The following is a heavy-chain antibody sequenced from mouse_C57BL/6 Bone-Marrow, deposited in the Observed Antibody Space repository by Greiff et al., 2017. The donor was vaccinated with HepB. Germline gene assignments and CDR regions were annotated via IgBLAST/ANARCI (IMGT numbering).Heavy chain of an antibody. CDR1: GYTFTNYW. V-gene: IGHV1-63*01. Sequence: VQLQQSGAELVRPGPSVKMSCKASGYTFTNYWIGWAKQRPGHGLEWIGDIYPGGGYTNYNEKFKGKATLTADKSSSTAYMQVSSLTSEDSAIYYCAREGTAVSLFDYWGQGTTLTVSS. CDR3: AREGTAVSLFDY. D-gene: IGHD1-2*01. CDR2: IYPGGGYT. J-gene: IGHJ2*01.